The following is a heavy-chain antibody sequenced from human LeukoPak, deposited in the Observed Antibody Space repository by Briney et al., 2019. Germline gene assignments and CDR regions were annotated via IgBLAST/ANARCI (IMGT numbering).Heavy chain of an antibody. D-gene: IGHD2-21*02. V-gene: IGHV3-15*01. Sequence: GGSLRLSCAASGIPFSSAGMSWVRQAPGKGLEWVGRIKSKSDDGRTDYAAPVKGRFTISSDESKNTLYLQMDSLNTEDTAVYYCTSVGIHVVVVAVITSDNWGQGTLVTVSS. J-gene: IGHJ4*02. CDR1: GIPFSSAG. CDR2: IKSKSDDGRT. CDR3: TSVGIHVVVVAVITSDN.